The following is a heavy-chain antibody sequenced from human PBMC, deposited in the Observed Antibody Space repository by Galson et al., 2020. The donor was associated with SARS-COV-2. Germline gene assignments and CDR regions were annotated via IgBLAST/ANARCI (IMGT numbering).Heavy chain of an antibody. V-gene: IGHV3-48*01. Sequence: GGPLRLSCAASGFTFSSYSMNWVRQAPGQGLEWVSYISSTSSTIKYADSVKGRFTISRDNAKNSLFLQMNSLRAEDTAVYYCARGWGCTGGSCYSDHWGQGTLVTVSS. J-gene: IGHJ4*02. CDR1: GFTFSSYS. D-gene: IGHD2-15*01. CDR3: ARGWGCTGGSCYSDH. CDR2: ISSTSSTI.